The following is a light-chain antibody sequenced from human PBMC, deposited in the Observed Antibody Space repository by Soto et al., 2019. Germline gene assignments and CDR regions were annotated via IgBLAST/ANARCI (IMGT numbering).Light chain of an antibody. J-gene: IGKJ1*01. CDR3: QQYSDWPWT. CDR1: QSVGTA. V-gene: IGKV3-15*01. CDR2: RES. Sequence: EIVMAQSPATLSVSPGERATFSCSASQSVGTALAWYQQTPDQTPRLLIYRESTRATGIPARFSGIGSGTEFTLTISSLQSEDFAVYYCQQYSDWPWTFGQGTKVEIK.